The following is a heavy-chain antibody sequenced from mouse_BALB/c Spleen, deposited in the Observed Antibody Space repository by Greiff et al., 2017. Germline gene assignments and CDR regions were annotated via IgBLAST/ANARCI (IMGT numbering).Heavy chain of an antibody. Sequence: VQLQQSGPELVKPGASVKMSCKASGYTFTDYVISWVKQRTGQGLEWIGEIYPGSGSTYYNEKFKGKATLTADKSSNTAYMQLSSLTSEDSAVYFCARSGYYGSSYWYFDVWGAGTTVTVSS. CDR3: ARSGYYGSSYWYFDV. D-gene: IGHD1-1*01. J-gene: IGHJ1*01. CDR2: IYPGSGST. V-gene: IGHV1-77*01. CDR1: GYTFTDYV.